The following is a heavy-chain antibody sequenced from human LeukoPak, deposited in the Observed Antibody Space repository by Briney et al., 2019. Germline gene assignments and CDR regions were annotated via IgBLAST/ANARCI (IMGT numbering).Heavy chain of an antibody. V-gene: IGHV1-18*01. J-gene: IGHJ4*02. CDR2: ISAYNGNT. D-gene: IGHD6-19*01. CDR1: GGTFSSYG. Sequence: ASVKVSCKASGGTFSSYGISWVRQAPGQGLEWMGWISAYNGNTNYAQKLQGRVTMTTDTSTSTAYMELRSLRSDDTAVYYCARAFRGSGWYGRALYDYWGQGTLVTVSS. CDR3: ARAFRGSGWYGRALYDY.